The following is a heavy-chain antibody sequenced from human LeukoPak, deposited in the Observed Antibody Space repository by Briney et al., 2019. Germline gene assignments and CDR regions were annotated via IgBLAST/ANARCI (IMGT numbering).Heavy chain of an antibody. J-gene: IGHJ3*02. V-gene: IGHV3-48*01. CDR1: GFTFSSNG. CDR2: ISSSSSTI. CDR3: ARVGSIPNPDI. Sequence: PGGSLRLSCAASGFTFSSNGMNWVRQAPGKGLEWVSYISSSSSTIYYADSVKGRFTISRDNAKNSLYLQMNSLRAEDTAVYYCARVGSIPNPDIWGQGTMVTVSS.